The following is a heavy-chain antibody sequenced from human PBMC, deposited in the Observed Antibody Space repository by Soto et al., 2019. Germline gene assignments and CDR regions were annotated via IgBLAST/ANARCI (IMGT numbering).Heavy chain of an antibody. CDR1: GFSFSTTGMG. Sequence: QITLKESGPTLVRPTETLTLTCSFSGFSFSTTGMGVGWVRQPPGEALEWLALLYWADDKRYSPSLKSRLTIPADTSKNQLVFIRTGMEVLKKAIYYGVHLHSYGWGRPDVDVGAKGSRSPSP. D-gene: IGHD3-10*01. CDR3: VHLHSYGWGRPDVDV. V-gene: IGHV2-5*02. J-gene: IGHJ6*02. CDR2: LYWADDK.